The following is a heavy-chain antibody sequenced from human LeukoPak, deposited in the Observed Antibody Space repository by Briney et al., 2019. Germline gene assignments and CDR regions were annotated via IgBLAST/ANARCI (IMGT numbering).Heavy chain of an antibody. D-gene: IGHD3-3*02. Sequence: ASVKVSFKGSGYTFTSYCISWVPQAPGQGLELIGLISAYNGNTNYAQKLQGRVTMTTDTSTSTAYMELRSLRSDDTAVHYCARDLRAFPEPYYFDYWGQGTLVTVSS. CDR1: GYTFTSYC. V-gene: IGHV1-18*01. J-gene: IGHJ4*02. CDR3: ARDLRAFPEPYYFDY. CDR2: ISAYNGNT.